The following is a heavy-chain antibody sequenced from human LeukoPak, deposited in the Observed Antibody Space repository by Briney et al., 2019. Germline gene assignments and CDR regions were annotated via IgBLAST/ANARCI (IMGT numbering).Heavy chain of an antibody. CDR2: ISDGSSTK. D-gene: IGHD3-22*01. J-gene: IGHJ5*01. CDR1: GFTFSSYS. Sequence: PGGSLRLSCAASGFTFSSYSMNWVRQAPGKGLEWVSYISDGSSTKYYADSVRGRFTISRDNAKNSLYLQMNRLRDADTAVYYCARDYFDSGGYYWFDYWGQGTLVTVSS. CDR3: ARDYFDSGGYYWFDY. V-gene: IGHV3-48*02.